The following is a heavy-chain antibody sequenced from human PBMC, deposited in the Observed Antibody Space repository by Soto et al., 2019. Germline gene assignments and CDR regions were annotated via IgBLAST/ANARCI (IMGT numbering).Heavy chain of an antibody. Sequence: GESLKISCAASGFTFSSYAMSWVRQAPGKGLEWVSAISGSGGSTYYADSVKGRFTISRDNSKNTLYLQMNSLRAEDTAVYYCAKDGGPDCTNGVCYLDYWGQGTLVTVSS. J-gene: IGHJ4*02. CDR3: AKDGGPDCTNGVCYLDY. V-gene: IGHV3-23*01. D-gene: IGHD2-8*01. CDR1: GFTFSSYA. CDR2: ISGSGGST.